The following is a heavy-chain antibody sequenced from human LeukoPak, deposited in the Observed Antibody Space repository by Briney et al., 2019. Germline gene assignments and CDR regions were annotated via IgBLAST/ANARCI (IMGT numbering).Heavy chain of an antibody. CDR2: IWYDGSNK. Sequence: TGGSLRLSCAASGFTFSSYGMHWVRQAPGKGLEWVAVIWYDGSNKYYADSVKGRFTVSRDNSKNTLYLQMNSLRAEDTAMYYCARDYRGGDREAAGAGNWFDPWGQGTLVTVSS. CDR3: ARDYRGGDREAAGAGNWFDP. CDR1: GFTFSSYG. V-gene: IGHV3-33*01. D-gene: IGHD6-13*01. J-gene: IGHJ5*02.